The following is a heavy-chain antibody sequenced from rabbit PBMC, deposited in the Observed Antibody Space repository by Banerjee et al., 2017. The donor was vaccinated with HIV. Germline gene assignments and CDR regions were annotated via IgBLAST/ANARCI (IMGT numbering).Heavy chain of an antibody. D-gene: IGHD3-1*01. CDR1: GFSFSSGYD. CDR2: IYAGGSGST. Sequence: QEQLVESGGDLVKPEGSLTLTCTASGFSFSSGYDMCWVRQAPGKGLEWIGCIYAGGSGSTYYASWAKGRFTISKTSSTTVTLQMTSLTAADTATYFCARSGAGYLYSYFDLWGPGTLVTVS. CDR3: ARSGAGYLYSYFDL. V-gene: IGHV1S45*01. J-gene: IGHJ4*01.